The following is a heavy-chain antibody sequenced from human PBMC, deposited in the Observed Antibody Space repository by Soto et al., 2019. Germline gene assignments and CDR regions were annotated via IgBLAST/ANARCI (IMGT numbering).Heavy chain of an antibody. Sequence: GASVKVSCKASGGTFSSYAISWVRQAPGQGLEWMGGIIPIFGTANYAQKFQGRVTITADESTSTAYMELSSLRSEDTAVYYCARKGTTATYDWFDAWGQGTLVTVSS. CDR2: IIPIFGTA. CDR1: GGTFSSYA. J-gene: IGHJ5*02. CDR3: ARKGTTATYDWFDA. V-gene: IGHV1-69*13. D-gene: IGHD1-7*01.